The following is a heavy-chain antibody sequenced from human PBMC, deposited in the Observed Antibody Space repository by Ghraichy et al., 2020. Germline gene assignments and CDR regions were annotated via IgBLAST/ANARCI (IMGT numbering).Heavy chain of an antibody. D-gene: IGHD3-9*01. J-gene: IGHJ2*01. CDR2: ISSSGTTI. CDR1: GFTFNSYS. Sequence: GGSLRLSCTASGFTFNSYSMNWVRQAPGKGLEWVSYISSSGTTIYYADSVKGRFTISRDNDKNSMYLQVNSLRAEDMAVYYCARDERDTYYDTLTGYYSYWYFDLWGRGTLITVSS. CDR3: ARDERDTYYDTLTGYYSYWYFDL. V-gene: IGHV3-48*01.